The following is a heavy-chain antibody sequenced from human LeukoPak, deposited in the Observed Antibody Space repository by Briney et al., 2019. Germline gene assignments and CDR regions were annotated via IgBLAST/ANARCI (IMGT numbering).Heavy chain of an antibody. CDR3: ARGDPENYYYYYMDV. CDR2: ISSSSSTK. D-gene: IGHD2-21*02. Sequence: PGGSLRLSCAASGFTFSSYSMNWVRQAPGKGLEWVSYISSSSSTKYYADSMKGRFTISRDNAKNSLYLQMNSLRAEDTAVYYCARGDPENYYYYYMDVWGKGTTVTVSS. J-gene: IGHJ6*03. V-gene: IGHV3-48*01. CDR1: GFTFSSYS.